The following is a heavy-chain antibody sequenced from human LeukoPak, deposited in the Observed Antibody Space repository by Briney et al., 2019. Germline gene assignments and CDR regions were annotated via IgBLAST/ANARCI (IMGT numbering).Heavy chain of an antibody. CDR2: ITGSTTWT. V-gene: IGHV3-23*01. D-gene: IGHD3-10*02. CDR1: GFTFGSFG. Sequence: GGSLRLSCEASGFTFGSFGMTWVRQAPGKGLQWVSGITGSTTWTYYAASVKGRFTISRDNSQNKLHLQMNRLRADDTAVYYCARELVSSGTGYFDLWGRGTLVTVSS. CDR3: ARELVSSGTGYFDL. J-gene: IGHJ2*01.